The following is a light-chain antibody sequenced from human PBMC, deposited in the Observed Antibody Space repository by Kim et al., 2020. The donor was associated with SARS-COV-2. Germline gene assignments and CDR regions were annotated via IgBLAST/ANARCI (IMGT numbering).Light chain of an antibody. CDR2: DVI. CDR1: SSDVGGYNY. J-gene: IGLJ2*01. CDR3: SSYTSSSTVI. V-gene: IGLV2-14*03. Sequence: GQSITIPCTGTSSDVGGYNYVSWYQQHPGKAPKLMIYDVIHRPSGVSNRFSGSKSGNTASLTISGLQAEDEADYYCSSYTSSSTVIFGGGTKLTVL.